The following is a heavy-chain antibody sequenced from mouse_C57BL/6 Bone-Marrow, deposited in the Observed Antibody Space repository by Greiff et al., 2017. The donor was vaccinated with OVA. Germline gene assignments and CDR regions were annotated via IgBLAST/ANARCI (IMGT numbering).Heavy chain of an antibody. J-gene: IGHJ1*03. V-gene: IGHV5-6*01. CDR2: ISSGGSYT. D-gene: IGHD1-1*01. Sequence: EVQVVESGGDLVKPGGSLKLSCAASGFTFSSYGMSWVRQTPDKRLEWVATISSGGSYTYSPDSVKGRFTISRDNAKNTLYLQMSSLKSEDTAMYYCASQRLITTVVAPYWYFDVWGTGTTVTVSS. CDR1: GFTFSSYG. CDR3: ASQRLITTVVAPYWYFDV.